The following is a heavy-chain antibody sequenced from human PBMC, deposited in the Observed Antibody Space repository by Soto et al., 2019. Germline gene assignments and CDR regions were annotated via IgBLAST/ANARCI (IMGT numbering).Heavy chain of an antibody. V-gene: IGHV1-18*04. D-gene: IGHD3-16*01. CDR1: GYTFTNYG. CDR2: INSFNGIT. CDR3: ARDRQNYGSFDY. J-gene: IGHJ4*02. Sequence: QVQLLQSGAEVKKHGASVKVSCKASGYTFTNYGISWVRQAPGQGLEWMGWINSFNGITNDAQNFQGRVTMTTDTSTSTAYMELRSLRSADTAVYYCARDRQNYGSFDYWGQGTPVTVSS.